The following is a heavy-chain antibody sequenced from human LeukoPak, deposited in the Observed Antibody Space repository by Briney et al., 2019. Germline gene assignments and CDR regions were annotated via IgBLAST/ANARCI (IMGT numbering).Heavy chain of an antibody. Sequence: GGSLRLSCAASGFTFSSYSMNWVRQAPGKGLEWVSSISSSSNHIYYADSLKGRFTIYRDNAKNSLYLQMNSLRAEDTAVYYCARDRSIAAADPFGPLGQGTL. CDR2: ISSSSNHI. D-gene: IGHD6-13*01. CDR3: ARDRSIAAADPFGP. CDR1: GFTFSSYS. J-gene: IGHJ5*02. V-gene: IGHV3-21*01.